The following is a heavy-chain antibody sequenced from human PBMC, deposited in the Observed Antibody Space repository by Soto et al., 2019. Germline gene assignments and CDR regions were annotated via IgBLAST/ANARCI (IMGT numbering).Heavy chain of an antibody. CDR1: GFTFDDYA. V-gene: IGHV3-9*01. J-gene: IGHJ4*02. D-gene: IGHD6-19*01. CDR2: ISWNSGSI. Sequence: GGSLRLSCAASGFTFDDYAMHWVRQAPGKGLEWVSGISWNSGSIGYADSVKGRFTISRDNAKNSLYLQMNSLRAEDTALYYCAQDRSPGIAVAGIMDYWGQGTLVTVSS. CDR3: AQDRSPGIAVAGIMDY.